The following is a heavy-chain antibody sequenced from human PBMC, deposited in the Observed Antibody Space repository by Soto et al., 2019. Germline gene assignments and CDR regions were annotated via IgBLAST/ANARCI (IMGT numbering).Heavy chain of an antibody. J-gene: IGHJ6*02. D-gene: IGHD1-26*01. CDR1: LFTVSSNY. CDR3: ATRYSGSYITYYYYGMDV. CDR2: IYSGGST. V-gene: IGHV3-53*01. Sequence: SLRLSCTASLFTVSSNYMSLVRHAPWKWLEWVSVIYSGGSTYYADSVEGRFTISRDNSKNTLYLQMNSLRAEDTAVYYCATRYSGSYITYYYYGMDVWGQGTTVTVSS.